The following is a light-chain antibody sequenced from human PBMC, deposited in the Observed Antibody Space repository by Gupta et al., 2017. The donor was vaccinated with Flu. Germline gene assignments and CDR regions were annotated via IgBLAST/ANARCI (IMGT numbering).Light chain of an antibody. V-gene: IGKV3-15*01. Sequence: IVMTQSPATLSVSPGERATLSCGASQSVSSNLAWYQQKPGQVPRLLIYGASTRATGIPARFSGSGSGTDFTLTISSLQSEDCAFYYCQQDNNWPPAFGQGTKVEIK. CDR1: QSVSSN. CDR2: GAS. J-gene: IGKJ1*01. CDR3: QQDNNWPPA.